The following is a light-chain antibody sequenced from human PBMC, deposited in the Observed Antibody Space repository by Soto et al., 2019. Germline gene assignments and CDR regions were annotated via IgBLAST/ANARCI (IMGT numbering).Light chain of an antibody. V-gene: IGKV1-17*01. CDR2: VAS. J-gene: IGKJ5*01. CDR1: HDIRSD. Sequence: DIQMTQSPSSLSASVGDRVTIACRASHDIRSDLGWYQQKPGKAPKRLIYVASSLESGVPSRFSGSGSGTEFTLTISSLQTEDFATYYCLQYDSYPVTFGQGTRREIK. CDR3: LQYDSYPVT.